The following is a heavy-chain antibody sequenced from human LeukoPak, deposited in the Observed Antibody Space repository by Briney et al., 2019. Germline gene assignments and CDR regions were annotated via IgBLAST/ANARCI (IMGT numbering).Heavy chain of an antibody. V-gene: IGHV1-18*01. CDR1: GYTYTTDG. J-gene: IGHJ6*02. Sequence: GASVKVSCKASGYTYTTDGISWVRQAPGQGLEWMGWIDTYSGKTNYAQKFQGRVTMTSDTSTSTAYMELSSLRSDDTAVYYCAGDRVAGSFSYYGMDVWGRGTTVTVSS. CDR3: AGDRVAGSFSYYGMDV. D-gene: IGHD6-19*01. CDR2: IDTYSGKT.